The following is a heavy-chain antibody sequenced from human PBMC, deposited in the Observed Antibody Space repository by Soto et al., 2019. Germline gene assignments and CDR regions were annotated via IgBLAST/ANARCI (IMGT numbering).Heavy chain of an antibody. J-gene: IGHJ6*02. D-gene: IGHD3-3*01. CDR1: GFSTISSN. CDR3: TRDRQIYRFYYYGMDV. Sequence: EVQLVESGGALVQPGGPLKLSCVASGFSTISSNRHWVRQVMGKGLGWVSTLGTSGDTFYSVSVKARSTISRENAKNSFHLQMNHLRAEDSAVYYCTRDRQIYRFYYYGMDVWGQGTAVTVS. V-gene: IGHV3-13*01. CDR2: LGTSGDT.